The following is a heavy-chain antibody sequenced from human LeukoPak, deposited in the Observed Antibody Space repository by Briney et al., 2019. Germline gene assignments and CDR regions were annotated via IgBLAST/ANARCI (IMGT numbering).Heavy chain of an antibody. CDR2: ISAYNGNT. CDR3: ARNYYDSSGQFYYFDY. CDR1: GYTFTSYG. Sequence: ASVKVSCKASGYTFTSYGISWVRQAPGQGLEWMGRISAYNGNTNYAQKLRGRVTMTTDTSTNTAYMVLSSLRFYDTAVYYCARNYYDSSGQFYYFDYWGQGTLVTVSS. V-gene: IGHV1-18*01. D-gene: IGHD3-22*01. J-gene: IGHJ4*02.